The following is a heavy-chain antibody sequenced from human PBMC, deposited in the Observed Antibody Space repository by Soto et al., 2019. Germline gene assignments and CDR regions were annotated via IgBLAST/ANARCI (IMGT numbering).Heavy chain of an antibody. CDR2: ISWDGGST. D-gene: IGHD6-19*01. Sequence: GGSLRLSCAASGFTFDDYTMHWVRQAPGKGLEWVSLISWDGGSTCYADSVKGRFTISRDNSKNSLYLQMNSLRTEDTALYYCAKDLVAVAGTLDYYYGMDVWGQGTTVTVSS. J-gene: IGHJ6*02. CDR3: AKDLVAVAGTLDYYYGMDV. V-gene: IGHV3-43*01. CDR1: GFTFDDYT.